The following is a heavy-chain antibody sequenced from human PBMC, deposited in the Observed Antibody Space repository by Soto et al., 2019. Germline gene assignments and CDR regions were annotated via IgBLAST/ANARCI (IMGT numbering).Heavy chain of an antibody. D-gene: IGHD2-21*02. J-gene: IGHJ3*02. Sequence: QVQPVESGGGVVQPGRSLRLSCAASGFTFSRYGMHWVRQAPGKGLEWVAVISYDGSNKYYADSVKGRFTISRDNSKNTLYLQMNSLRAEDTAVYYCARDGGWTWGGGDFDDAFDIWGQGTMVTVSS. CDR2: ISYDGSNK. CDR1: GFTFSRYG. V-gene: IGHV3-30-3*01. CDR3: ARDGGWTWGGGDFDDAFDI.